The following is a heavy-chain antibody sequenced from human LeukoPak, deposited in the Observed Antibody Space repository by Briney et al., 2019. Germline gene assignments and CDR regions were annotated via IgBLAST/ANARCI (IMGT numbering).Heavy chain of an antibody. CDR2: IYSGGST. D-gene: IGHD3-10*01. Sequence: HGGSLRLSCAASGFTVSSNYMNWVRQAPGKGLESVSVIYSGGSTNYADSVKGRFTISRDNSKNTLYLQMNSLRAEDTAVYYCAKDPYGSGSYYPSRISNWGQGTLVTVSS. CDR1: GFTVSSNY. CDR3: AKDPYGSGSYYPSRISN. J-gene: IGHJ4*02. V-gene: IGHV3-53*01.